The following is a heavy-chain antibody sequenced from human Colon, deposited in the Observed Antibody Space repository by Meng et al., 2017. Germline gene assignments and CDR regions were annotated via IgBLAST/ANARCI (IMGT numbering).Heavy chain of an antibody. CDR3: VRHNGDSDFDY. CDR2: INMYTGDP. J-gene: IGHJ4*02. Sequence: QVQLVQSGSELKKPGAAVKVSCKASAYSVSTYAINWVRQAPGQGLQWMGWINMYTGDPSYVEGFAGRFVFSLDISVSTAYLQISSLKAEDTAVYFCVRHNGDSDFDYWGQGTLVTVSS. D-gene: IGHD2-21*02. CDR1: AYSVSTYA. V-gene: IGHV7-4-1*02.